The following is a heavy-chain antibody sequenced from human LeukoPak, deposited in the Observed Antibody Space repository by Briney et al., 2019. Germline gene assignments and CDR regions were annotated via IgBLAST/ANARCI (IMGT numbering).Heavy chain of an antibody. CDR2: TYYSGST. J-gene: IGHJ4*02. CDR3: ARGVARSSKFHFSYYFDY. V-gene: IGHV4-59*01. D-gene: IGHD6-6*01. CDR1: GGSISSNY. Sequence: PSETLSLTCTVSGGSISSNYWSWIRQPPGQGLEWIGNTYYSGSTNYNPSLKSRVTISVDTSKNQFSLKLSSVTAADTAVYYCARGVARSSKFHFSYYFDYWGQGTLVTVSS.